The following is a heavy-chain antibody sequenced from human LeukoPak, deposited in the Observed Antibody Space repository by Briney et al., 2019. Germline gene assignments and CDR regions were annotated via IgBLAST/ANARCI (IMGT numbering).Heavy chain of an antibody. V-gene: IGHV4-4*07. Sequence: SETLSLTCIVSGDSTSSFYWNWIRQSAGKGLEWIGRFYNSGNIKYNPSLKSRVTMSVDTSQKQFSLKLSSVTAADTAVYYCARDNPVDYYNNYGMDVWGQRITVTVSS. CDR1: GDSTSSFY. J-gene: IGHJ6*02. CDR2: FYNSGNI. CDR3: ARDNPVDYYNNYGMDV.